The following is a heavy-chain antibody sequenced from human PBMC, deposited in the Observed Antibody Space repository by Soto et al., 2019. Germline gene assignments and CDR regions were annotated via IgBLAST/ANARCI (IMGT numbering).Heavy chain of an antibody. CDR1: GGTFSSYS. Sequence: GASVKVSCKASGGTFSSYSISWVLQAPGQGLEWMGGIIPIFGTANYAQKFQGRVTITADESMSTAYMELSSLRSEDTAVYYCARGLRYCGGDCYITLDYWGQGTLVTVSS. CDR3: ARGLRYCGGDCYITLDY. D-gene: IGHD2-21*02. J-gene: IGHJ4*02. CDR2: IIPIFGTA. V-gene: IGHV1-69*13.